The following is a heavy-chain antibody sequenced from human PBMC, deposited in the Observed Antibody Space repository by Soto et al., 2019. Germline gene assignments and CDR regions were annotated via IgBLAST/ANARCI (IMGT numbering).Heavy chain of an antibody. J-gene: IGHJ4*02. Sequence: SLTCSVSGDSIRGYHYSWGWIRQAPGKGLEWVGSVYFSGGNSYYIPSLKSRVTISVDTSYNKFFLRLNSVTAADTAVYFCAYGSSSAWIDKWGQGTLVTVSS. CDR3: AYGSSSAWIDK. D-gene: IGHD6-25*01. CDR2: VYFSGGNS. V-gene: IGHV4-39*01. CDR1: GDSIRGYHYS.